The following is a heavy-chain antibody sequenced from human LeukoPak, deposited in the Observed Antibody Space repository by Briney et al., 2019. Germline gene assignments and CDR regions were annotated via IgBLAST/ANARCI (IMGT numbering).Heavy chain of an antibody. CDR3: ARDLHRPGFGEHHP. CDR2: IKQDGSEK. V-gene: IGHV3-7*01. CDR1: GFTFSSYW. J-gene: IGHJ5*02. Sequence: GGSLRLSCAASGFTFSSYWMSWVRQAPGKGLEWVANIKQDGSEKYYVDSVKGRLTISRDNAKNSLYLQMNSLRAEDTAVYYCARDLHRPGFGEHHPWGQGTLVTVSS. D-gene: IGHD3-16*01.